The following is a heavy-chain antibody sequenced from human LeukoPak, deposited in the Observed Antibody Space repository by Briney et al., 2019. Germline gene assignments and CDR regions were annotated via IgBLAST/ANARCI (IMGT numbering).Heavy chain of an antibody. V-gene: IGHV4-34*01. CDR3: ARDGSGSYWSTFDY. CDR1: GGSFSGYY. CDR2: INHSGST. Sequence: SETLSLTCAVYGGSFSGYYWSWIRQPPGKGLEWIGEINHSGSTNYNPSLKSRVTISVDTSKNQFSLKLSSVTAADTAVYYCARDGSGSYWSTFDYWGQGTLVTVSS. D-gene: IGHD3-10*01. J-gene: IGHJ4*02.